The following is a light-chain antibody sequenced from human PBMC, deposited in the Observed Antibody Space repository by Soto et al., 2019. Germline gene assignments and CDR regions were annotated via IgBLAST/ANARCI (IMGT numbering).Light chain of an antibody. CDR3: QQYNIYSLT. CDR1: QTISSW. V-gene: IGKV1-5*03. Sequence: MTQSLGTLSGSVGDRVTIPCRASQTISSWLAWYQQKPGKAPKLLIYKASSLESGVPSRFSGSGSGTEFTLTISSLQPDDFAPYYCQQYNIYSLTFGGGTKVDIK. J-gene: IGKJ4*01. CDR2: KAS.